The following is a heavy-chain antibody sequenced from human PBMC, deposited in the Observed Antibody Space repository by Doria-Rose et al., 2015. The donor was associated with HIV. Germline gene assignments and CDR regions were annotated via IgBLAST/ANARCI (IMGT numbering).Heavy chain of an antibody. Sequence: QVTLKESGPVLVKPTETLTLTCTVSGVSLSSPGMGVSWIRQPPGKALEWLANTFSDDERSYKTSLKSRLTISRGTSKSQVVLTMTDMDPVDTATYYCARIKSSRWYHKYYFDFWGQGTLVIVPA. CDR1: GVSLSSPGMG. V-gene: IGHV2-26*01. D-gene: IGHD6-13*01. J-gene: IGHJ4*02. CDR3: ARIKSSRWYHKYYFDF. CDR2: TFSDDER.